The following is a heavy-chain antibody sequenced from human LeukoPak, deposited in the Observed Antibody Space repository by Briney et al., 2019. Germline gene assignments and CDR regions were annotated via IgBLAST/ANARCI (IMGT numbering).Heavy chain of an antibody. Sequence: GGSLRLSCAASGFTFSSYAMSWVRQAPGKGLEWVANIKQDGSEKYYVDSVKGRFTISRDNAKNSLYLQMNSLRVEDTAVYYCARGGGGEWLLRGQGTLVTVSS. CDR2: IKQDGSEK. J-gene: IGHJ4*02. CDR3: ARGGGGEWLL. V-gene: IGHV3-7*01. CDR1: GFTFSSYA. D-gene: IGHD3-3*01.